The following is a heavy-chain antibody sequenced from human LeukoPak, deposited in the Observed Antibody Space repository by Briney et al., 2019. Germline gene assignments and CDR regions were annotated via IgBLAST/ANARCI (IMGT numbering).Heavy chain of an antibody. Sequence: GGSLRLSCAASGFTFSSYAMSWVRQAPGKGLEWVSAISGSGGSTYYADSVKGRFTISRDNSKNTLYLQMNSLRAEDTAVYYCAKDWGGLDSSSWGGYFDYWGQGTLVTVSS. J-gene: IGHJ4*02. D-gene: IGHD6-13*01. V-gene: IGHV3-23*01. CDR2: ISGSGGST. CDR3: AKDWGGLDSSSWGGYFDY. CDR1: GFTFSSYA.